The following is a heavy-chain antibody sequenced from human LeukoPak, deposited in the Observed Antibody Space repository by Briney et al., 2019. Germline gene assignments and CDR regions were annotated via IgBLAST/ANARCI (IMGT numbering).Heavy chain of an antibody. CDR1: GGSFSGYY. V-gene: IGHV4-34*01. D-gene: IGHD3-10*01. CDR3: ARGFPLGIRGPIGSWFDP. CDR2: INHSGST. Sequence: PSETLSLTGAVYGGSFSGYYWSWIRQPPGKGLEWIGEINHSGSTNYNPSLKSRVTISVDTSKNQFSLKLSSVTAADTAVYYCARGFPLGIRGPIGSWFDPWGQGTLVTVSS. J-gene: IGHJ5*02.